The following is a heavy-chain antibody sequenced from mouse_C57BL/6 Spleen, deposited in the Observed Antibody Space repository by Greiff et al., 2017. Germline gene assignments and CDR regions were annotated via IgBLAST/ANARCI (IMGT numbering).Heavy chain of an antibody. CDR2: IWTGGGT. Sequence: VKLVESGPGLVAPSQSLSITCTVSGFSLTSYAISWVRQPPGKGLEWLGVIWTGGGTNYNSALKSRLSISKDNSKSQVFLKMNSLQTDDTARYYCATHYGSSPHYYAMDYWGQGTSVTVSS. V-gene: IGHV2-9-1*01. CDR3: ATHYGSSPHYYAMDY. J-gene: IGHJ4*01. CDR1: GFSLTSYA. D-gene: IGHD1-1*01.